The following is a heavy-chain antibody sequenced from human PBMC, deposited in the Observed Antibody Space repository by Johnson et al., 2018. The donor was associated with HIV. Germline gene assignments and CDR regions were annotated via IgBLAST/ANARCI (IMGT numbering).Heavy chain of an antibody. J-gene: IGHJ3*01. CDR1: GFTFSNAW. V-gene: IGHV3-74*03. CDR3: ARKQWLEIPSDAFDV. CDR2: IYSDGTDT. Sequence: VQLMESGGGLVQPGGSLRLSCAASGFTFSNAWMTWVRQAPGKGLVWVARIYSDGTDTAYANSVRGRFTISRDNTKRTLYLQMNRLRAEDTAVYNCARKQWLEIPSDAFDVWGLGTMVTVSS. D-gene: IGHD6-19*01.